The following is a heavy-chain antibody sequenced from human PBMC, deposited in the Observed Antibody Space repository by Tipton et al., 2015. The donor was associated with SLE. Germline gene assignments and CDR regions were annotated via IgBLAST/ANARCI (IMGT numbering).Heavy chain of an antibody. J-gene: IGHJ4*02. CDR1: GGSISSSSYY. D-gene: IGHD1-26*01. Sequence: LRLSCTVSGGSISSSSYYWGWIRQPPGKGLEWIGSIYYSGSTYYNPSLKSRVTISVDTSKNQFSLKLSSVTAADTAVYYCARDPSRYSGSQSPFDYWGQGTLATVSS. CDR3: ARDPSRYSGSQSPFDY. CDR2: IYYSGST. V-gene: IGHV4-39*07.